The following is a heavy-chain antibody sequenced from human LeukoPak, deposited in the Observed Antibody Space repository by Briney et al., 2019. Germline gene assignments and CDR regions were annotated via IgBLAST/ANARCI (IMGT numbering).Heavy chain of an antibody. V-gene: IGHV4-59*01. D-gene: IGHD6-6*01. CDR2: IYYSGST. Sequence: PSETLSLTCTVSGGSISSYYWSWIRQPPGKGLEGIGYIYYSGSTNYYPSLKSRVTISVDTSKNQFSLKLSSVTAADTAVYYCARGVEYSSSSGLGYWGQGTLVTVSS. CDR1: GGSISSYY. CDR3: ARGVEYSSSSGLGY. J-gene: IGHJ4*02.